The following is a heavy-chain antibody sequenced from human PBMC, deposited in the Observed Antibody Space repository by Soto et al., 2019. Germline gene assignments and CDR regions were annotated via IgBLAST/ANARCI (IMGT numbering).Heavy chain of an antibody. CDR2: IYYSGST. J-gene: IGHJ6*02. Sequence: SETLSLTCTVSGGSISSGGYYWSWIRQHPGKGLEWIGYIYYSGSTYYNPSLKIRVTISVDTSKNQFSLKLSSVTAADTAVCYCARDRDYYGSGSRYYYYGMDVWGQGTTVTVS. CDR3: ARDRDYYGSGSRYYYYGMDV. CDR1: GGSISSGGYY. V-gene: IGHV4-31*03. D-gene: IGHD3-10*01.